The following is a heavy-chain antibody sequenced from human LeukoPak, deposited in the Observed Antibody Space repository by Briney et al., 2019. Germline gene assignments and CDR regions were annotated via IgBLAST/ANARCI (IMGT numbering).Heavy chain of an antibody. CDR3: ARDRYDSSGYFDY. D-gene: IGHD3-22*01. Sequence: GASVKVSCKASGGTFSSYAVSWVRQAPGQGLEWMGGIIPIFGTANYAQKFQGRVTITTDESTSTAYMELSSLRSEDTAVYYCARDRYDSSGYFDYWGQGTLVTVSS. CDR2: IIPIFGTA. J-gene: IGHJ4*02. V-gene: IGHV1-69*05. CDR1: GGTFSSYA.